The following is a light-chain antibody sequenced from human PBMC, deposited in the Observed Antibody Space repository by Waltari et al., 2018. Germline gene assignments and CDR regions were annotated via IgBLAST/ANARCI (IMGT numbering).Light chain of an antibody. V-gene: IGKV3-20*01. J-gene: IGKJ1*01. CDR1: QRVSDNY. Sequence: EIVLTQSPGTLSLSPGDRATLSCRASQRVSDNYLAWYQHKPGQAPRLLIYAASSRATGIPDRFSGSGSGTDFSLSIRRLEPEDSAVYYCQQYGRSTWTFGQGTRVEI. CDR3: QQYGRSTWT. CDR2: AAS.